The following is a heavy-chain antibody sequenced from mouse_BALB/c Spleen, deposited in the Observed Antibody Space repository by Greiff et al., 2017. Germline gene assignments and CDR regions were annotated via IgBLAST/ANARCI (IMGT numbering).Heavy chain of an antibody. CDR3: AQGAGSYAMDY. CDR1: SYTFTDYA. J-gene: IGHJ4*01. Sequence: QVQLQQSGPELVRPGVSVKISCKGSSYTFTDYAMHWVKQSHAKSLEWIGVISTYYGNTNYNQKFKGKATMTVDKSSSTAYMELARLTSEDSAVYYCAQGAGSYAMDYWGQGTSVTVSP. D-gene: IGHD3-3*01. V-gene: IGHV1-67*01. CDR2: ISTYYGNT.